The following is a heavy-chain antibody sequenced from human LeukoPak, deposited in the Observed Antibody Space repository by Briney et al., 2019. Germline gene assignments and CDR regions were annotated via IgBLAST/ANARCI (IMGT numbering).Heavy chain of an antibody. CDR3: ARDSWYGSGSQECFQH. J-gene: IGHJ1*01. CDR2: ISYDGSNK. D-gene: IGHD3-10*01. CDR1: GFTFNSYA. Sequence: PGGSLRLSCAASGFTFNSYAMHWVRQAPGKGLEWVAVISYDGSNKYYADSVKGRFTISRDNSKNTLYLQMNSLRAEDTAVYYCARDSWYGSGSQECFQHWGQGTLVTVSS. V-gene: IGHV3-30-3*01.